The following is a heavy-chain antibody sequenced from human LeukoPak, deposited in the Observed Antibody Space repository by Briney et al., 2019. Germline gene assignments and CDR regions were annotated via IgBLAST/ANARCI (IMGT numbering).Heavy chain of an antibody. V-gene: IGHV3-20*04. J-gene: IGHJ6*03. CDR2: INWNGGST. CDR1: GFIFDDYG. CDR3: ARVQLVDYYYYSYMDV. Sequence: GGSLRLSCAAFGFIFDDYGMSWVRQAPGKGLEWVSGINWNGGSTGYADSVKGRFTISRDNAKNSLYLQMDSLRAEDTALYCCARVQLVDYYYYSYMDVWGKGTTVTVSS. D-gene: IGHD6-6*01.